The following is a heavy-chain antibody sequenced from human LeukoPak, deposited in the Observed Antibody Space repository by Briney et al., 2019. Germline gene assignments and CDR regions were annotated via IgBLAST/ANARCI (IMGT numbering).Heavy chain of an antibody. CDR3: ARDPLSIAAAGRHYYYYYGMDV. CDR1: GFTVSSNY. Sequence: GSLRLSCAASGFTVSSNYMSWVRQAPGKGLEWVSVIYSGGSTYYADSVKGRFTISRDNSKNTLYLQMNSLRAEDTAVYYCARDPLSIAAAGRHYYYYYGMDVWGQGTTVTVSS. D-gene: IGHD6-13*01. CDR2: IYSGGST. J-gene: IGHJ6*02. V-gene: IGHV3-53*01.